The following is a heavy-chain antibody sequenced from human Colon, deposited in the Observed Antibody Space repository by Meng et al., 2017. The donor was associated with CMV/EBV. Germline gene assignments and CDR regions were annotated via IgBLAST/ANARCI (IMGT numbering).Heavy chain of an antibody. CDR3: ARVKCGTTSCSQGLDP. CDR2: INPNGGGT. CDR1: GYSFTDYY. Sequence: ASVKVSCKASGYSFTDYYLHWVRQAPGQGLEWMGWINPNGGGTDYAQKFQDRVTLTRDTSVNTAYLEVRRLTSDDPAVYYCARVKCGTTSCSQGLDPWGQGTLVTVSS. J-gene: IGHJ5*02. V-gene: IGHV1-2*02. D-gene: IGHD2-2*01.